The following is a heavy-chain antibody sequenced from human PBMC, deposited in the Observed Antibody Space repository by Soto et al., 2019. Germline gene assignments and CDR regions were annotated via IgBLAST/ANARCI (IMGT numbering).Heavy chain of an antibody. CDR2: IDPSGNTM. D-gene: IGHD3-22*01. J-gene: IGHJ4*02. CDR3: ARDTPGLEAFDC. V-gene: IGHV3-48*03. Sequence: EVQLVESGGGLVQPGGSLRLSCAASGFSFSAHDLNWVRQAPGKGLEWISYIDPSGNTMHYADSVKGRFTISRDNAKNSLYLQMNSLRAEDTAVYYCARDTPGLEAFDCWGQGTLVTVSS. CDR1: GFSFSAHD.